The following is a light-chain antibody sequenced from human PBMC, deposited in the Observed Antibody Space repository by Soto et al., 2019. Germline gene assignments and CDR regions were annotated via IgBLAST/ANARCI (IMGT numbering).Light chain of an antibody. CDR2: DAY. V-gene: IGKV3-15*01. CDR3: QQYTNWPPIT. CDR1: QSVTSN. J-gene: IGKJ5*01. Sequence: EIVLTQSPGTLSLSPGERATLSCRASQSVTSNYLAWYQQKPGQAPRLLIYDAYTRATGIPARFSGSGSGTNFTLSISSLQSEDFAVYYCQQYTNWPPITFGQGTRLENK.